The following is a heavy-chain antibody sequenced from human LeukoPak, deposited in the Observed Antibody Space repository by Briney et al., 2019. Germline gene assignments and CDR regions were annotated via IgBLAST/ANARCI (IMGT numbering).Heavy chain of an antibody. V-gene: IGHV4-59*01. CDR1: GGSISSYY. CDR3: ARSHSVWTSFDY. D-gene: IGHD3/OR15-3a*01. Sequence: PSETLSLTCTVSGGSISSYYWSWIRQPPGKGLEWIGYIYHSGSTNYNPSLKSRVTISVDTSKNQFSLKLSSVTAADTAVYYCARSHSVWTSFDYWGQGTLVSVSS. J-gene: IGHJ4*02. CDR2: IYHSGST.